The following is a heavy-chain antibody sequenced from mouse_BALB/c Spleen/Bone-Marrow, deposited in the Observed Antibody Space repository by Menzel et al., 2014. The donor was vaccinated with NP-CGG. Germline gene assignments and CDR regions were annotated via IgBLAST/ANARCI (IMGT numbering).Heavy chain of an antibody. CDR2: IWAGGST. V-gene: IGHV2-9*02. J-gene: IGHJ4*01. CDR1: GFSLTSCG. Sequence: QVQLQQSGPGLVAPSQSLSITCTVSGFSLTSCGVHWVRQPPGKGLEWLGVIWAGGSTNYNSALMSRLSISNDNSKSQVFLKMNSLQTDDTAMYYCARPTPRYFAMDYWGQGTSVTVSS. D-gene: IGHD6-1*01. CDR3: ARPTPRYFAMDY.